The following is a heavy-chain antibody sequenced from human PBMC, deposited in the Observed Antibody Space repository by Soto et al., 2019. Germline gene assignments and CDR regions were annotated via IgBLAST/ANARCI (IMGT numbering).Heavy chain of an antibody. J-gene: IGHJ3*02. V-gene: IGHV1-2*04. CDR2: INPNSGGT. Sequence: ASVKVSCKASGYTFTGYYMHWVRQAPGQGLEWMGWINPNSGGTNYAQKFQGWVTMTRDTSISTAYMELSRLRSDDTAVYYCARDHCSSTSCYTTDAFDIWGQGTMVTV. D-gene: IGHD2-2*02. CDR1: GYTFTGYY. CDR3: ARDHCSSTSCYTTDAFDI.